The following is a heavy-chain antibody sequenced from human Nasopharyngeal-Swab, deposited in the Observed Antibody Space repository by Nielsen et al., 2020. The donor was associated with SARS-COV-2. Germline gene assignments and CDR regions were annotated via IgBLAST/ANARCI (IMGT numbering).Heavy chain of an antibody. V-gene: IGHV7-4-1*02. CDR1: GYTFTGYY. D-gene: IGHD3-3*01. CDR2: INTNTGNP. J-gene: IGHJ4*02. Sequence: ASVKVSCKASGYTFTGYYIHWVRQAPGQGLEWMGWINTNTGNPTYAQGFTGRFVFSLDTSVSTAYLQISSLKAEDTAVYYCVRDLYYDFWSGSNIDSYWGQGTLVTVSS. CDR3: VRDLYYDFWSGSNIDSY.